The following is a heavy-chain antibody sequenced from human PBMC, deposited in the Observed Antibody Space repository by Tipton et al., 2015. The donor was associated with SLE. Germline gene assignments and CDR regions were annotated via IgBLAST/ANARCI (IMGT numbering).Heavy chain of an antibody. CDR1: GGSISSSSYY. Sequence: TLSLTCTVSGGSISSSSYYWGWIRQPPGKGLEWIGSIYYSGSTYYNPPLKSRVTISVDTSKNQFSLKLSSVTAADTAVYYCATAADSSSWYRGWFDPWGQGTLVTVSS. J-gene: IGHJ5*02. V-gene: IGHV4-39*07. D-gene: IGHD6-13*01. CDR3: ATAADSSSWYRGWFDP. CDR2: IYYSGST.